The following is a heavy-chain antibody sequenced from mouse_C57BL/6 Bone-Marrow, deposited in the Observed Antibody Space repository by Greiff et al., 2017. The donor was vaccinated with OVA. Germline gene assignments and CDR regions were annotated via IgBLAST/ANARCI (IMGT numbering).Heavy chain of an antibody. CDR3: ARDWYFDV. CDR2: INPGSGGT. Sequence: VKLQESGAELVRPGTSVKVSCKASGYAFTNYLIEWVKQRPGQGLEWIGVINPGSGGTNYNEKFKGKATLTADKSSSTAYMQLSSLTSEDSAVYFCARDWYFDVWGTGTTVTVSS. CDR1: GYAFTNYL. V-gene: IGHV1-54*01. J-gene: IGHJ1*03.